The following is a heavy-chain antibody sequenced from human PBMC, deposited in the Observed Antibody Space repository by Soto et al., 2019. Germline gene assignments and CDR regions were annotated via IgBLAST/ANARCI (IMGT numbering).Heavy chain of an antibody. CDR3: ARRGSGRYYDY. D-gene: IGHD6-19*01. CDR2: ISGSGDST. Sequence: EVQLLESGGGLVQPGGSLRLSCAASGFTFSSYAMRWVRQAPVKGLAWVSAISGSGDSTYYADSVKGGFIISRDNSKNTIYLQMHGLRAEDTAVYYCARRGSGRYYDYWGQGTLVTVSS. V-gene: IGHV3-23*01. CDR1: GFTFSSYA. J-gene: IGHJ4*02.